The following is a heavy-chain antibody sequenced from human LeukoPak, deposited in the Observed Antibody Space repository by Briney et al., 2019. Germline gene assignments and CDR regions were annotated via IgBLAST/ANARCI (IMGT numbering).Heavy chain of an antibody. CDR3: VMTTEKNNWFDP. D-gene: IGHD4-17*01. CDR1: GGTFSSYA. V-gene: IGHV1-69*01. J-gene: IGHJ5*02. CDR2: IIPIFGTA. Sequence: ASVKVSCKASGGTFSSYAISWVRQAPGQGLEWMGGIIPIFGTANYAQKFQGRVTITADESTSTAYMELSSLRSEDTAVYYCVMTTEKNNWFDPWGQGTPVTVSS.